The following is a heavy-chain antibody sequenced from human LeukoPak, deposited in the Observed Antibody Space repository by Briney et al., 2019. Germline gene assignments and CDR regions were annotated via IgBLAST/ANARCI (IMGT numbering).Heavy chain of an antibody. J-gene: IGHJ4*02. Sequence: SETLSLTCTVAGGSINSYYWSWIRQPPGKGVEWVGYIYYSGSTNYNPSLKSRVTISVDTSKNQFSLKLSSVTAADTAVYYCARSPSPDYGDHHHYFDYWGQGTLVTVSS. V-gene: IGHV4-59*08. D-gene: IGHD4-17*01. CDR3: ARSPSPDYGDHHHYFDY. CDR2: IYYSGST. CDR1: GGSINSYY.